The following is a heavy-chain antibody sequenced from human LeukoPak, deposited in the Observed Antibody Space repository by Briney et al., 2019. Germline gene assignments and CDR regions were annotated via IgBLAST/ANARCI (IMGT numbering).Heavy chain of an antibody. J-gene: IGHJ6*04. CDR2: INAGNGNT. V-gene: IGHV1-3*01. CDR3: ARDPRGYSGYDSNYYYYGMDV. D-gene: IGHD5-12*01. CDR1: GYTFTSYA. Sequence: GASVKVSCKASGYTFTSYAMHWVRQAPGQRLEWMGWINAGNGNTKYSQKFQGRVTITRDTSASTAYMGLSSLRSEDTAVYYCARDPRGYSGYDSNYYYYGMDVWGKGTTVTVSS.